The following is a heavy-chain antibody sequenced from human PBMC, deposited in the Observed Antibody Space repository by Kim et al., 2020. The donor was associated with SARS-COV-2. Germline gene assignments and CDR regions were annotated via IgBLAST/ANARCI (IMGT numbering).Heavy chain of an antibody. Sequence: SVKVSCKASGGSLSHYEFNWVRQAPGQGLEWMGGIIPISATINYAQKFQGRVTISADESTTTVYMDLSGLRSEDTAMYYCARDNDAGVVVYAFEIWGPETMVIVSS. CDR3: ARDNDAGVVVYAFEI. CDR1: GGSLSHYE. CDR2: IIPISATI. V-gene: IGHV1-69*13. D-gene: IGHD2-21*01. J-gene: IGHJ3*02.